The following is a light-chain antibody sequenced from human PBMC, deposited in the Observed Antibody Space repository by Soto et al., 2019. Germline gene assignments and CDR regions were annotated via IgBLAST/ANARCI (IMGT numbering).Light chain of an antibody. CDR3: QQFDSVPCT. CDR2: DAS. J-gene: IGKJ2*02. Sequence: DIQMTQSPSSLSASVGDRVTITCQASQDINNYLIWYQHKPGKAPTLLIYDASTLGTGVSSRFSGGGSGTHFTFTISSLQPEDIATYYGQQFDSVPCTFGQGTKLELK. CDR1: QDINNY. V-gene: IGKV1-33*01.